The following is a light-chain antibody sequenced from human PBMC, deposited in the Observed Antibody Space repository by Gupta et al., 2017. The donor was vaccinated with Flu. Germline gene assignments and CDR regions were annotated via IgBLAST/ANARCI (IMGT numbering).Light chain of an antibody. CDR1: ESVTNNN. V-gene: IGKV3-20*01. CDR2: GAS. J-gene: IGKJ4*01. CDR3: HHDCTSIT. Sequence: EIVSTQSPGTLSLSPGDRATLFCRASESVTNNNLAWYQQRPGQAPRLLIYGASRSATGIPDRFSGGGESKDFTLTSSRREDEGCAVYHGHHDCTSITFGRGTKVEI.